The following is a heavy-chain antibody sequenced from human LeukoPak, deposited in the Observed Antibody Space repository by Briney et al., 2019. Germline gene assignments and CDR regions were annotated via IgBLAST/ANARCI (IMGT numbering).Heavy chain of an antibody. Sequence: GASVKVSCKASGYTFTSYGISWVRQAPGQGLEWMGWISAYNGNTNYAQKLQGRVTMTTDTSTSTAYMELRSLRSDDTAVYYCARDRGYCSSTSCYGGDYYYYGMDVGGQGTTVTVSS. CDR2: ISAYNGNT. D-gene: IGHD2-2*01. J-gene: IGHJ6*02. V-gene: IGHV1-18*01. CDR3: ARDRGYCSSTSCYGGDYYYYGMDV. CDR1: GYTFTSYG.